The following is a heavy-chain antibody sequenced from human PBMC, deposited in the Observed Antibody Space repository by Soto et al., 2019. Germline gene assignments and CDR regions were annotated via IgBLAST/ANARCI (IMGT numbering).Heavy chain of an antibody. Sequence: QVQLVQSGAEVKKPGSSVRVSCQASGGTFTYSVSWVRQAPEQGLEWMGGIMPIFGTTNYAQKFQGGMTITADESRNIAYLELSSLKSEDTAVYYCARQSGRDDAFDLWGQGTLVTVSS. CDR3: ARQSGRDDAFDL. CDR1: GGTFTYS. J-gene: IGHJ3*01. V-gene: IGHV1-69*01. CDR2: IMPIFGTT. D-gene: IGHD1-26*01.